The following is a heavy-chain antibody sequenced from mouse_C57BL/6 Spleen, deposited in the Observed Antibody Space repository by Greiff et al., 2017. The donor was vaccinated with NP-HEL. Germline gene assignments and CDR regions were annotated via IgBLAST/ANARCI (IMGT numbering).Heavy chain of an antibody. CDR1: GYSFTDYN. D-gene: IGHD1-1*02. CDR2: INPNYGTT. Sequence: EVQLQQSGPELVKPGASVKISCKASGYSFTDYNMNWVKQSNGKSLEWIGVINPNYGTTSYNQKFKGKATLTVDQYSSTAYMQLKCLTSEDSAVYYCSRGGSPYWCCDVGGTGTTVTVSS. V-gene: IGHV1-39*01. J-gene: IGHJ1*03. CDR3: SRGGSPYWCCDV.